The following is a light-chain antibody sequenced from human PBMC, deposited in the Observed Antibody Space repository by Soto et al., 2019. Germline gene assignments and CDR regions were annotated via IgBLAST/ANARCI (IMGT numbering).Light chain of an antibody. V-gene: IGKV1-6*01. CDR1: QDIRND. CDR3: LQDFNYPWT. J-gene: IGKJ1*01. Sequence: AIQMTQSPSSLSASVGDRVTITCRASQDIRNDLGWYQQKPGKTPKLVIFAASSLQSGVPSRFSGSGSGTDFTLTISSLQPEDFATYYCLQDFNYPWTFGQGTKVEIE. CDR2: AAS.